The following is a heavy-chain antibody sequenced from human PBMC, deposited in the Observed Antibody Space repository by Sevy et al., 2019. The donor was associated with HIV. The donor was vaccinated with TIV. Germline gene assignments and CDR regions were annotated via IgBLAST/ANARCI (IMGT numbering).Heavy chain of an antibody. D-gene: IGHD5-18*01. V-gene: IGHV3-74*01. Sequence: GGYLRLYCAASGFTFSSDRMHWVRQAPGKVVGWVSRINSDGSSTRYADSVKGRFTISRDNAKNMPFLQMNSLRAEDTAVYYCASGGYSYGGYDAFDIWGQGTMVTVSS. CDR1: GFTFSSDR. CDR2: INSDGSST. CDR3: ASGGYSYGGYDAFDI. J-gene: IGHJ3*02.